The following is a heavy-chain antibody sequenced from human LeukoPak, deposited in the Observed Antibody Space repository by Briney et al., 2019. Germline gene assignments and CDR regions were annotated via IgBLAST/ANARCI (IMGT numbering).Heavy chain of an antibody. CDR3: ARGLATQNPNHRVYGY. Sequence: ASVTVSCKASGYTFTSYDINWVRQATGQGLEWMGWMNPNSGNTGYAQKFQGRVTMTRNTSISTAYMELSSLRSEDTAVYYCARGLATQNPNHRVYGYWGQGTLVTVSS. J-gene: IGHJ4*02. D-gene: IGHD5/OR15-5a*01. CDR2: MNPNSGNT. V-gene: IGHV1-8*01. CDR1: GYTFTSYD.